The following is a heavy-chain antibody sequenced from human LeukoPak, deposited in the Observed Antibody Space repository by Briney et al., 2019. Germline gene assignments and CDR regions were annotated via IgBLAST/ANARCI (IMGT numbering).Heavy chain of an antibody. CDR1: GFTVSSNYA. CDR3: VKGDNNILTGYYNSFDY. Sequence: GGSLRLSCAASGFTVSSNYAMTWVRQGPGKGLEWVSSISDSGISTYYADSVKGRFTISRDKSRDTLYLQMNSLRAEDTALYYCVKGDNNILTGYYNSFDYWGQGTLVTVSS. V-gene: IGHV3-23*01. J-gene: IGHJ4*02. CDR2: ISDSGIST. D-gene: IGHD3-9*01.